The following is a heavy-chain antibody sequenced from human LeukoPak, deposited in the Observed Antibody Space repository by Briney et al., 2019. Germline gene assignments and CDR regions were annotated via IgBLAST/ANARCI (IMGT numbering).Heavy chain of an antibody. V-gene: IGHV3-74*03. CDR1: GFTFSTYW. Sequence: GGSLRLSCAASGFTFSTYWMQWVRQAPGKGLVWVSHINSDGSSTTYADSVKGRFTTSRDNAKNTLYLQMNSLRAEDTAVYYCVRDNYGVDYWGQGTLVTVSS. J-gene: IGHJ4*02. D-gene: IGHD3-16*01. CDR2: INSDGSST. CDR3: VRDNYGVDY.